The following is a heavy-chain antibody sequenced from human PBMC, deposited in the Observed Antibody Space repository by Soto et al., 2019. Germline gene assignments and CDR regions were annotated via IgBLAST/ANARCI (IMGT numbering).Heavy chain of an antibody. CDR2: ISGSGGST. CDR3: AKDWGQAGQQLVWLGDDY. CDR1: GFTFSSYA. V-gene: IGHV3-23*01. D-gene: IGHD6-13*01. J-gene: IGHJ4*02. Sequence: GGSLRLSCAASGFTFSSYAMSWVRQAPGKGLEWVSAISGSGGSTYYADSVKGRFTISRDNSKNTLYLQMNSLRAEDTAVYYCAKDWGQAGQQLVWLGDDYWGQGTLVTVSS.